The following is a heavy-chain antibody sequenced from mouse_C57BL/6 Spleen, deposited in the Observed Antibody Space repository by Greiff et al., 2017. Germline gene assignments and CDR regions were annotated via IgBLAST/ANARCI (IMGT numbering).Heavy chain of an antibody. V-gene: IGHV10-3*01. J-gene: IGHJ4*01. CDR3: VRGGPITTVPYYYAMDY. Sequence: EVTLMESGGGLVQPKGSLKLSCAASGFTFNTYAMHWVRQAPGKGLEWVARIRSKSSNYATYYADSVKDRFTISRDDSQSMLYLQMNNLKTEDTAMYYCVRGGPITTVPYYYAMDYWGQGTSVTVSS. CDR1: GFTFNTYA. D-gene: IGHD1-1*01. CDR2: IRSKSSNYAT.